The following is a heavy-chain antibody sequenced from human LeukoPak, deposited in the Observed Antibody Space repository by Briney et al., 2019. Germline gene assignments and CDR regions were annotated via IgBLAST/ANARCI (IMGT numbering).Heavy chain of an antibody. CDR1: EFTLKDYW. Sequence: LGGTLRLSCEASEFTLKDYWMHWVRQGPGKGLVWVSRINSDGSSASYAHSVKGRFTISRDNAKNTLYLQMNSLRAEDTAVYYCARGSPTPNSRYFDLWGRGTLVTVSS. V-gene: IGHV3-74*01. CDR3: ARGSPTPNSRYFDL. D-gene: IGHD4-11*01. CDR2: INSDGSSA. J-gene: IGHJ2*01.